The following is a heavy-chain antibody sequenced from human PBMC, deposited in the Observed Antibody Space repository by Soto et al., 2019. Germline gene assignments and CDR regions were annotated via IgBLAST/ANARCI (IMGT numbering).Heavy chain of an antibody. CDR1: GCSISSSSYY. V-gene: IGHV4-61*05. CDR3: ARLWGLDAFDI. D-gene: IGHD7-27*01. J-gene: IGHJ3*02. Sequence: SETLSLTCTVSGCSISSSSYYWGWIRQPPGKGLEWIGYMYNSGSTNYSPSLKSRVTISVDTSKNQFSLKLSSVTAADTAVYYCARLWGLDAFDIWGQGTMVTVSS. CDR2: MYNSGST.